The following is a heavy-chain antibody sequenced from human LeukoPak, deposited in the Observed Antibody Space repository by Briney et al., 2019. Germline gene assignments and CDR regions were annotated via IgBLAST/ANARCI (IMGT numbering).Heavy chain of an antibody. CDR2: IYYSGST. Sequence: SETLSLTCTVSGASITTDAYYWGWIRQPPGKGLAWIGSIYYSGSTYYNPSLKSRVTISVDTSENQFSLKLSSVTVADTAVYYCAESSSGELLLFDYWGQGTLVTVSS. J-gene: IGHJ4*02. V-gene: IGHV4-39*01. D-gene: IGHD3-10*01. CDR3: AESSSGELLLFDY. CDR1: GASITTDAYY.